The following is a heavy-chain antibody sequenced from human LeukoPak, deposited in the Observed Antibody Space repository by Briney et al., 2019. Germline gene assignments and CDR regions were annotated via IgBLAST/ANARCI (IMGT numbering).Heavy chain of an antibody. J-gene: IGHJ6*02. Sequence: ASVKVSCKASGYTFTSYDINWVRQATGQGLEWMGWMNPNSGNTGYAQKFQGRVTMTRNTSISTAYMELSSLRSEDTAVYYCAAVSLDYDILTGYYRTYYYGMDVWGQGTTVTVSS. CDR3: AAVSLDYDILTGYYRTYYYGMDV. CDR2: MNPNSGNT. D-gene: IGHD3-9*01. CDR1: GYTFTSYD. V-gene: IGHV1-8*01.